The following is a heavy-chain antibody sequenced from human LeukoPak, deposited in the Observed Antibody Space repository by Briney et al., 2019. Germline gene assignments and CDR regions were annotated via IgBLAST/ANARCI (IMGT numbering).Heavy chain of an antibody. V-gene: IGHV4-34*01. CDR1: GGSFSGYY. J-gene: IGHJ4*02. CDR3: ARDRRPYLVGATDFDY. Sequence: PSETLSLTCAVYGGSFSGYYWSWIRQPPGKGLEWIGEINHSGSTNYNPSLKSRVTISVDTSKNQFSLKLSSVTAADTAVYYCARDRRPYLVGATDFDYWGQGTLVTVSS. CDR2: INHSGST. D-gene: IGHD1-26*01.